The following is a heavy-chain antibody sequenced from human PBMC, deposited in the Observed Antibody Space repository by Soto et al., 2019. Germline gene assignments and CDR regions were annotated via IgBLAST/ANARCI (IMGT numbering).Heavy chain of an antibody. CDR3: ARDRSKTQYYYYYYGMDV. CDR1: GGSISSGGYY. D-gene: IGHD6-19*01. CDR2: IYYSGST. J-gene: IGHJ6*02. Sequence: KSSETLSLTCTVSGGSISSGGYYWSWIRQHPGKGLEWIGYIYYSGSTYYNPSLKSRVTISVDTSKNQFSLKLSSVTAADTAVYYCARDRSKTQYYYYYYGMDVWGQGTTVTVSS. V-gene: IGHV4-31*03.